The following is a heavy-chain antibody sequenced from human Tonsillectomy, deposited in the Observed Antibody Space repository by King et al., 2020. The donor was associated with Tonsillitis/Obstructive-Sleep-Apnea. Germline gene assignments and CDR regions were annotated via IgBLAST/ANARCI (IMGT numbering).Heavy chain of an antibody. CDR2: ISGSGGAT. D-gene: IGHD6-19*01. V-gene: IGHV3-23*04. CDR1: GFTFSSYA. J-gene: IGHJ5*02. CDR3: ARGSGDRRGWFEHNWFDP. Sequence: QLVQSGGGLVQPGGSLRLSCAASGFTFSSYAMNWVRQAPGKGLDWVSAISGSGGATYYADFVKGRFTISRDNSKNTLYLQLNSLRAEDTALYYCARGSGDRRGWFEHNWFDPGGQGTLVTVSS.